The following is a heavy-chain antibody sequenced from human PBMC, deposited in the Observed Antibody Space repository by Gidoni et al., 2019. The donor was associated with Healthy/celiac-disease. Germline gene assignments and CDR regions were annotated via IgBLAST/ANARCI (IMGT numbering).Heavy chain of an antibody. CDR1: GFTFRSYG. Sequence: QVQLVESGGGVVQPGRSLRLPCAAAGFTFRSYGMHWVRQAPGKGLEWVAVIWYDGSNKYYADSVKGRFTISRDNSKNTLYLQMNSLRAEDTAVYYCARDLEQLSYYYMDVWGKGTTVTVSS. D-gene: IGHD2-2*01. J-gene: IGHJ6*03. CDR3: ARDLEQLSYYYMDV. V-gene: IGHV3-33*01. CDR2: IWYDGSNK.